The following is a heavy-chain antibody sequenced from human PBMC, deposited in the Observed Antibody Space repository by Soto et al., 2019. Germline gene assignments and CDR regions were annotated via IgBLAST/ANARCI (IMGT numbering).Heavy chain of an antibody. D-gene: IGHD3-16*01. J-gene: IGHJ4*02. CDR2: ISQSYSYT. V-gene: IGHV3-11*06. CDR1: GFSISDYY. CDR3: ARVGMIVNFFDY. Sequence: GGSLRLSCAASGFSISDYYLSWIRQAPGKGLEWLAYISQSYSYTNYADSVKGRFTISRDNANDSVYLQMNSLRVDDSAIYYCARVGMIVNFFDYWGQGTLVTVSS.